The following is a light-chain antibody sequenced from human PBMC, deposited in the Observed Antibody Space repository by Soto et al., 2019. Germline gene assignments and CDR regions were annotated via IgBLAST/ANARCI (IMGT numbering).Light chain of an antibody. CDR2: AAS. J-gene: IGKJ4*01. CDR3: QQYSILPLT. Sequence: EIVMTQSQATLSVSPGEGATLSCRASQSVSSNLAWYQQKPGQAPRLLIYAASTRATGIPPRFTGSGSGTGFTLTIGSLQSRDFGVYYCQQYSILPLTFGGGTKVEIK. CDR1: QSVSSN. V-gene: IGKV3-15*01.